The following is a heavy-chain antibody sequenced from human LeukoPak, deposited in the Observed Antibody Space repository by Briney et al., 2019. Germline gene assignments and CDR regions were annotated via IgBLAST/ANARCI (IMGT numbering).Heavy chain of an antibody. CDR1: GLTFSSYW. CDR2: MNLDGSEK. V-gene: IGHV3-7*01. D-gene: IGHD3/OR15-3a*01. CDR3: ARDDGFSCYSY. Sequence: GGSLRLSCAASGLTFSSYWMTWVRQAPGKGLEWVANMNLDGSEKYYVDSVKGRFIISRDNAKNSLFLQMNSLIAEDTAVYYCARDDGFSCYSYWGQGTLVTVSS. J-gene: IGHJ4*02.